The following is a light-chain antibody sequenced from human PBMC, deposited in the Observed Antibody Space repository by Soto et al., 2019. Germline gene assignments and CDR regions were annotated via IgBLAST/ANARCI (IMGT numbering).Light chain of an antibody. CDR2: NAS. V-gene: IGKV1-5*01. CDR3: QQYNSYSPLT. CDR1: QSISSW. Sequence: DIQMTQSPSTLSASVGDRVTITCRASQSISSWLAWYQQKPGKAPKLLIYNASSLESGVPARISGSGSGTEFTLTISSLQPDNFATYYCQQYNSYSPLTFGQGTKVEIK. J-gene: IGKJ1*01.